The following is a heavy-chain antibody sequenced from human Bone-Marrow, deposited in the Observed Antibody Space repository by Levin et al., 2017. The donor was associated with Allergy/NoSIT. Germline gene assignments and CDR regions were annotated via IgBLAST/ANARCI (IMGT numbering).Heavy chain of an antibody. Sequence: GESLKISCAASGFTFSSYGMHWVRQAPGKGLEWVAVISNDGSNKYYADSVKGRFTISRDNSKNTLYLQMNRLRAEDTAVYYCAKDTGGLYFDYWGQGTLVTVSS. CDR2: ISNDGSNK. J-gene: IGHJ4*02. CDR3: AKDTGGLYFDY. V-gene: IGHV3-30*18. CDR1: GFTFSSYG. D-gene: IGHD4-17*01.